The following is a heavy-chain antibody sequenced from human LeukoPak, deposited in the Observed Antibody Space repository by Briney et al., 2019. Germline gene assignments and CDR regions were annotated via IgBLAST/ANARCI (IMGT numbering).Heavy chain of an antibody. Sequence: SETLSLTCTVSGGSISSYYWGWIRQPPGKGLEWIGSIYHSGSTYYNPSLKSRVTISVDTSKNQFSLKLSSVTAADTAVYYCARDSKGTTVVTPLYAFDIWGQGTMVTVSS. CDR2: IYHSGST. D-gene: IGHD4-23*01. V-gene: IGHV4-38-2*02. CDR3: ARDSKGTTVVTPLYAFDI. CDR1: GGSISSYY. J-gene: IGHJ3*02.